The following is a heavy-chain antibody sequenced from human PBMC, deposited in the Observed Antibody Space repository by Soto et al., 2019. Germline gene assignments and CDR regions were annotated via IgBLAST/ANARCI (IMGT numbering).Heavy chain of an antibody. V-gene: IGHV2-26*01. Sequence: QVTLKESGPGLVKPTETLTLTCTVSGFSLTTGRMGVSWIRQSPGKALEWLAHIFSDTERSYSTSLQGRLTISTASSGSQVVLRMISRVPVDAGTYYCGRVNADSFEMDSGMDVWGQGTMVTVSS. CDR1: GFSLTTGRMG. D-gene: IGHD4-17*01. CDR2: IFSDTER. CDR3: GRVNADSFEMDSGMDV. J-gene: IGHJ6*02.